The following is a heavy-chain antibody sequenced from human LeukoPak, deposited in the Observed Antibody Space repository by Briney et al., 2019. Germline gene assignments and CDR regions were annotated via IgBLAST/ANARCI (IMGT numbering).Heavy chain of an antibody. CDR3: ARGGDYDILTGYPRAFDI. CDR1: GYTFTSYY. J-gene: IGHJ3*02. Sequence: GASVKVSCKASGYTFTSYYMHWVRQAPGQGLEWMGIINPSGGSTSYAQKFQGRVTMTRDMSTSTVYMELSSLRSEDTAVYYCARGGDYDILTGYPRAFDIWGQGTMVTVSS. D-gene: IGHD3-9*01. CDR2: INPSGGST. V-gene: IGHV1-46*01.